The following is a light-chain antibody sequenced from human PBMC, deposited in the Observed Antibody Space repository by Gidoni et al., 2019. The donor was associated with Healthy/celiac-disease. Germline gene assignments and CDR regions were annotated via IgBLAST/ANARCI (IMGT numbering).Light chain of an antibody. V-gene: IGKV3-20*01. Sequence: EIVLTQSPGTLSLSPGERATLSCRASQSVSSSDLAWYQQKPGQAPMLLNYGASTRATGIPDRCSGSGSGTDFTLTISRLEPVDFAVYYCQQYGSSLFFGQGTRLEIK. J-gene: IGKJ5*01. CDR1: QSVSSSD. CDR3: QQYGSSLF. CDR2: GAS.